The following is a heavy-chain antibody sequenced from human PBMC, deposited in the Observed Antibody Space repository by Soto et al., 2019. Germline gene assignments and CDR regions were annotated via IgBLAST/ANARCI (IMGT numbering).Heavy chain of an antibody. V-gene: IGHV3-23*01. CDR3: AKGRESSGSYRPFDY. CDR2: ISAVAVAT. D-gene: IGHD3-22*01. CDR1: VFTFSSYA. J-gene: IGHJ4*02. Sequence: PGGPLRLACAASVFTFSSYAMSWVRQAPGKGLEWVSAISAVAVATNYADSVKGRFTISRDNSKNTLYLQMNSLRAEDTAVYYCAKGRESSGSYRPFDYWGQGALVTVSS.